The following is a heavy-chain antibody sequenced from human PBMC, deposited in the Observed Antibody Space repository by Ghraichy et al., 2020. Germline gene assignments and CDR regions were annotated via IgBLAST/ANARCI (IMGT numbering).Heavy chain of an antibody. V-gene: IGHV3-23*01. Sequence: GESLNISCAASGFTFSSYAMSWVRQAPGKGLEWVSAISGSGGSTYYADSVKGRFTISRDNSKNTLYLQMNSLRSEDTAVYYCAKDWVPGGSLWGQGTMVTVSS. D-gene: IGHD1-26*01. CDR3: AKDWVPGGSL. CDR2: ISGSGGST. CDR1: GFTFSSYA. J-gene: IGHJ3*01.